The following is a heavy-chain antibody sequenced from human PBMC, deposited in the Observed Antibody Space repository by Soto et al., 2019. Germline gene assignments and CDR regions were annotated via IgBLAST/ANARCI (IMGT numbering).Heavy chain of an antibody. CDR2: ISYDGSNK. CDR3: AKDGEGIAGDY. J-gene: IGHJ4*02. D-gene: IGHD6-13*01. Sequence: GGSLRLSCAASGFTFSSYGMHWVRQAPGKGLEWVAVISYDGSNKYYADSVKGRFTISRDNSKNTLYLQMNSLRAEDTAVYYCAKDGEGIAGDYWGRGTLVTVSS. CDR1: GFTFSSYG. V-gene: IGHV3-30*18.